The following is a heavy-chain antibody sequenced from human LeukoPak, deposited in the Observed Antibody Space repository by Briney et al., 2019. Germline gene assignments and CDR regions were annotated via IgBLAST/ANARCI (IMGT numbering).Heavy chain of an antibody. J-gene: IGHJ3*01. V-gene: IGHV3-7*01. CDR1: GFTFSSYW. Sequence: GGSLRLSCAASGFTFSSYWMSWVRQVPGKGLEWVANIKQDGSEKYCVGSVKGRFTIYRDNAKNSLYLQMNSLRAEDTAMYYCARGDFDDYGDYVDAFEFWGQGTMVTVS. CDR2: IKQDGSEK. D-gene: IGHD4-17*01. CDR3: ARGDFDDYGDYVDAFEF.